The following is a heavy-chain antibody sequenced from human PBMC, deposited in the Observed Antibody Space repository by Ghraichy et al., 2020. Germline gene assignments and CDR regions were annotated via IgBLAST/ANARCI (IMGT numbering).Heavy chain of an antibody. J-gene: IGHJ5*02. CDR2: IYSGGTT. V-gene: IGHV3-66*01. CDR3: SRDGGSGWYKS. D-gene: IGHD6-19*01. CDR1: GFTVGNNY. Sequence: SLRLSCAASGFTVGNNYMRWVRQAPGKGLEWVSLIYSGGTTDYADSVKGRFTVSRDSSKNILYLQMNNLRAEDTAVYYCSRDGGSGWYKSWGQGTLVTVSS.